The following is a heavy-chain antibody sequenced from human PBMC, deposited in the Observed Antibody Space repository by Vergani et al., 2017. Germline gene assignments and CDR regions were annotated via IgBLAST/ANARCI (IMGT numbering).Heavy chain of an antibody. V-gene: IGHV1-8*01. CDR1: RYTFTSYD. D-gene: IGHD3-3*01. CDR3: ARVLNGCWRLSYYYCMDV. Sequence: QVQLVQSGAEVKKPGASVKVSCKASRYTFTSYDINWVRQATGQGLEWMGWMNPNSGNTGYAQKFQGRVTMTRNTSISTAYMELSSLRSEDTAVYYCARVLNGCWRLSYYYCMDVWGKGTTVTVSS. CDR2: MNPNSGNT. J-gene: IGHJ6*03.